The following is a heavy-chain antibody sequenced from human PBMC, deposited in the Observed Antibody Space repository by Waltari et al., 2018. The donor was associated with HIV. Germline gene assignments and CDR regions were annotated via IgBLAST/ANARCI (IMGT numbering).Heavy chain of an antibody. D-gene: IGHD2-2*01. J-gene: IGHJ5*02. V-gene: IGHV1-18*01. CDR3: ARVGCSSASCYSGWFDP. CDR1: GYTFTSYG. Sequence: QAQLAPSGAEVKKPGASVKVSCKASGYTFTSYGLSWVRQAPGQGLEWFGWISAYNGNTNYAQKLQGRVTMTTDTSTSTAYMELRSLRSDDTAVYYCARVGCSSASCYSGWFDPWGQGTLVTVSS. CDR2: ISAYNGNT.